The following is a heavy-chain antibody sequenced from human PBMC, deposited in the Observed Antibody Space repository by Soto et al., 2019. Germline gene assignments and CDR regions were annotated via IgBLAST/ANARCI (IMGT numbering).Heavy chain of an antibody. CDR2: IIPTFGTA. J-gene: IGHJ4*02. Sequence: QVQLVQSGTVVQRRGSSVKVSCQASGGSFSSHGMAWVRQAPGQGLEWMGGIIPTFGTATYAPKFQGRVTITADKSTNTAYMELSSLRSEATAVYYCASERSAQYFNFWGQGTLNTVSS. CDR3: ASERSAQYFNF. D-gene: IGHD1-26*01. CDR1: GGSFSSHG. V-gene: IGHV1-69*06.